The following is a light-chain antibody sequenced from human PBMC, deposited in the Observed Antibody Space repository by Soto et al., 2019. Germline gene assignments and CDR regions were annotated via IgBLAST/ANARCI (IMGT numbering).Light chain of an antibody. CDR1: SSNIGADYD. Sequence: QSVLTQPPSVSGAPGQTVTISCTGSSSNIGADYDVHWYQQLPGTAPKLLIYGNTNRPSGVPDRFSGSKSGTSASLAITGLQADDEADYYCQSYDSSLTGVVFGGGTKLTVL. CDR3: QSYDSSLTGVV. J-gene: IGLJ2*01. CDR2: GNT. V-gene: IGLV1-40*01.